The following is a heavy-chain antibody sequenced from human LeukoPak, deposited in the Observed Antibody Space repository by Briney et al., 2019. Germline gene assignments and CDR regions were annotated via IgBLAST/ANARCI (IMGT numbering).Heavy chain of an antibody. CDR3: ARGPRYCSGGSCYFKDHYYYYYGMDV. V-gene: IGHV4-34*01. CDR1: GGSFSGYY. CDR2: INHSGST. J-gene: IGHJ6*02. D-gene: IGHD2-15*01. Sequence: TSSETLSLTCAVYGGSFSGYYWSWIRQPPGKGLEWIGEINHSGSTNYNPSLKSRVTISVDTSKNQFSLKLSSVTAADTAVYYCARGPRYCSGGSCYFKDHYYYYYGMDVWGQGTTVTVSS.